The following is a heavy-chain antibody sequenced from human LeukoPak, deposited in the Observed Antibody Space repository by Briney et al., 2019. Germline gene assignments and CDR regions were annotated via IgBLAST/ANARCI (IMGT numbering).Heavy chain of an antibody. V-gene: IGHV3-30*02. J-gene: IGHJ6*03. CDR3: ARTHFYYYYMDV. D-gene: IGHD3-3*02. Sequence: PGGSLRLSCAASGFTFSSYGMHWVRQAPGKGLEWVAFIRYDGSNKYYADSVKGRFTISRDNSKNTLYLKMNSLGAEDTAVYYCARTHFYYYYMDVWGKGTTVTISS. CDR1: GFTFSSYG. CDR2: IRYDGSNK.